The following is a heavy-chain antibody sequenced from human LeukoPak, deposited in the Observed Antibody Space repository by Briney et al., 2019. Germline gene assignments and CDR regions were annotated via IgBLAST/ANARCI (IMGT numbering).Heavy chain of an antibody. D-gene: IGHD5-12*01. J-gene: IGHJ4*02. CDR1: GGSISNYY. V-gene: IGHV4-59*08. Sequence: KPSETLSLTCTVSGGSISNYYWSWIRQPPGKGLEWIGYIYYRGSTNYNPSLKSRVTISVDASKNQFSLKLSSVTAADTTVYYCARVHSGYDFGNRKYYYFDYWGQGTLVTVSS. CDR3: ARVHSGYDFGNRKYYYFDY. CDR2: IYYRGST.